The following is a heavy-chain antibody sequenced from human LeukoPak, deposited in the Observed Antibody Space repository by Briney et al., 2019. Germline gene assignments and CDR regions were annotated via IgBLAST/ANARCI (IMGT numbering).Heavy chain of an antibody. J-gene: IGHJ4*02. Sequence: ASVKVSCKASGYSFSDNYMHCVRQAPGQGLEWMGWINPNSGGTSYAQKVQCRVTMTRDASISTAYLELSRLRSDDPAVYYCAREVYGDSSFDYWGQGTLLTVSS. CDR2: INPNSGGT. V-gene: IGHV1-2*02. CDR3: AREVYGDSSFDY. CDR1: GYSFSDNY. D-gene: IGHD4-17*01.